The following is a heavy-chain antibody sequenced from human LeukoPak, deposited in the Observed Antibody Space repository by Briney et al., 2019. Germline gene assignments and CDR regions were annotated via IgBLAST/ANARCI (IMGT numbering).Heavy chain of an antibody. D-gene: IGHD2-2*01. J-gene: IGHJ4*02. V-gene: IGHV3-23*01. CDR1: GFTFSSYA. CDR3: AKVDLANIVVVPAAHYFFDY. Sequence: SGGSLRLSCAASGFTFSSYAMSWVRQAPGKGLEWVSAISGSGGSTYYADSVKGRFTISRDNSKNTLYLQMNSLRAEDTAVYYCAKVDLANIVVVPAAHYFFDYWGQGTLVTVSS. CDR2: ISGSGGST.